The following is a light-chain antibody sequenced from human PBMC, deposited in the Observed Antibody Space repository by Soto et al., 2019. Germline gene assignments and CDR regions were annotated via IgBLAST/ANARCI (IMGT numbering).Light chain of an antibody. J-gene: IGLJ1*01. CDR2: EVS. Sequence: QSVLTQPASVSGSPGQSITISCTGTSSDVGGYNYVSWYQQHPGKAPKLMIYEVSNRPSGVSNHFSGSESGNTASLTISGLQAEDEADYYCSSYTSSSPLYVFGTGTKVTVL. CDR1: SSDVGGYNY. CDR3: SSYTSSSPLYV. V-gene: IGLV2-14*01.